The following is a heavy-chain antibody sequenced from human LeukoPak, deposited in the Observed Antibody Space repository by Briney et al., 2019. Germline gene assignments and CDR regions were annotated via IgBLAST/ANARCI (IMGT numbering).Heavy chain of an antibody. CDR3: ARYCSGGSCYSILAGFDP. V-gene: IGHV3-11*04. CDR1: GFIFSDYY. J-gene: IGHJ5*02. CDR2: ISSSGSTI. D-gene: IGHD2-15*01. Sequence: GGSLRLSCAASGFIFSDYYMTWIRQAPGKGLEWVSYISSSGSTIYYADSVKGRFTISRDNAKSSLYLQMNSLRAEDTAVYYCARYCSGGSCYSILAGFDPWGQGTLVTVSS.